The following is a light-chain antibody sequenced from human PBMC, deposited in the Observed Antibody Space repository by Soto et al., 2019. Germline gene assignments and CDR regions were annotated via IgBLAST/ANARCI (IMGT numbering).Light chain of an antibody. Sequence: DIQLTQSPSFLSASVGDRVTITCRASQGISTFLAWYQQHPGTAPKRLIYDASNLQSGVPSRFSGSGSGTEFTLTISSLQPEDFATYYCQQYENLPTFGQGTRLEI. J-gene: IGKJ5*01. CDR3: QQYENLPT. CDR2: DAS. CDR1: QGISTF. V-gene: IGKV1-9*01.